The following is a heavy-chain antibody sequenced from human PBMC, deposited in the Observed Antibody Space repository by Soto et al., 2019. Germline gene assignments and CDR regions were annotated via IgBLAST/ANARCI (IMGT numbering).Heavy chain of an antibody. CDR2: IWYTGTS. CDR1: CGSVSSGAHY. Sequence: PSETLSLRWCVSCGSVSSGAHYWSWMRQPRGNGMEWIAYIWYTGTSNYNPSVKIRVTISLDMSKNTVPLRLDSVTAADTAVYYCARDRSDNSNYYDAFDIWGQRTMVTVS. D-gene: IGHD1-7*01. CDR3: ARDRSDNSNYYDAFDI. V-gene: IGHV4-61*08. J-gene: IGHJ3*02.